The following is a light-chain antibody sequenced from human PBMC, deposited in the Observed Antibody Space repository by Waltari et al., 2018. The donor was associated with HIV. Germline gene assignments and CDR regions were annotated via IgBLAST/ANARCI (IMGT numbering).Light chain of an antibody. Sequence: QSVLTQPPSASGTHGQRVTMSCSGSSSNIGRTSVPWYQQLPGTAPKLLIYSDNQRPFGVPDRFSGSKSGTSGSLAISGLQSEDEAVYYCASWEDSLNGVVFGGGTKLTVL. V-gene: IGLV1-44*01. CDR1: SSNIGRTS. CDR3: ASWEDSLNGVV. J-gene: IGLJ2*01. CDR2: SDN.